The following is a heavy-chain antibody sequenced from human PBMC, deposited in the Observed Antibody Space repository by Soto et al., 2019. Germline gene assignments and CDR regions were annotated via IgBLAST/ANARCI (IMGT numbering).Heavy chain of an antibody. V-gene: IGHV1-69*13. CDR2: IIPIFGTA. Sequence: SVKVSCKASGGTFISYAISWVRQAPGQGLEWMGGIIPIFGTANYAQKFQGRVTITADESTSTAYMELSSLRSEDTAVYYCAGKGGYSYEVYYYGMDVWGQGTTVTVSS. CDR1: GGTFISYA. J-gene: IGHJ6*02. CDR3: AGKGGYSYEVYYYGMDV. D-gene: IGHD5-18*01.